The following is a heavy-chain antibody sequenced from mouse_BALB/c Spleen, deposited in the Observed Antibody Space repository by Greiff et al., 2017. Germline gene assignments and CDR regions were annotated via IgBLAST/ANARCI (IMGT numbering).Heavy chain of an antibody. D-gene: IGHD1-1*01. CDR3: ACYYGSLVRYWYFDV. Sequence: EVQLQQSGAELVKPGASVKLSCTASGFNIKDTYMHWVKQRPEQGLEWIGRIDPANGNTKYDPKFQGKATITADTSSNTAYLQLSSLTSEDTAVYYCACYYGSLVRYWYFDVWGAGTTVTVSS. CDR1: GFNIKDTY. J-gene: IGHJ1*01. CDR2: IDPANGNT. V-gene: IGHV14-3*02.